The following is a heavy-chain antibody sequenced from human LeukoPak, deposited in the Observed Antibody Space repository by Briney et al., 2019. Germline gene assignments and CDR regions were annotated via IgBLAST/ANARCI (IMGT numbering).Heavy chain of an antibody. CDR1: GGSISSYY. Sequence: SETLSLTCTVSGGSISSYYWSWIRHPPGKGLEWIGYIYFTGNTNYNPSLKSRVTMSVDTSENRFSLRLTSVTAADTAVYYCARVGDGTFDIWGQGTMVTVSS. J-gene: IGHJ3*02. CDR2: IYFTGNT. CDR3: ARVGDGTFDI. V-gene: IGHV4-59*01. D-gene: IGHD3-16*01.